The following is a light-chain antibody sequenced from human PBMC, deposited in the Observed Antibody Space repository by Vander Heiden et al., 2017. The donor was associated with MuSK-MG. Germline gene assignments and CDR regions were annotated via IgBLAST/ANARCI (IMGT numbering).Light chain of an antibody. CDR3: AAWYDSLNGYYV. CDR1: SSNIGSNT. Sequence: SVLTPPPSASGTTGQRVTIACSGSSSNIGSNTVNWYQQLPGTAPKLLIYSNNQRPSGVPDRFSGSKSGTSASLAISGLQSEDEADYYCAAWYDSLNGYYVFGTGTKVTGL. J-gene: IGLJ1*01. V-gene: IGLV1-44*01. CDR2: SNN.